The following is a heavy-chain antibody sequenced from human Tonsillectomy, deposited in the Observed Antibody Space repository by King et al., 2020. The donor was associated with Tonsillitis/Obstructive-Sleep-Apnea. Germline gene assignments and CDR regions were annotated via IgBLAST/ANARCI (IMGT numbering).Heavy chain of an antibody. J-gene: IGHJ4*02. V-gene: IGHV4-39*01. Sequence: QLQESGPGLVKPSETLSLTCTVSGGSISSRGYYWGWLRQPPGKGLEWIGRIYYSGSSYYNPSLKSRVTISVDPSKNQFSLKLSSVTAADTAVYYCARQKTYYDFWSGYYTGIFDYWGQGTLVTVSS. CDR3: ARQKTYYDFWSGYYTGIFDY. D-gene: IGHD3-3*01. CDR2: IYYSGSS. CDR1: GGSISSRGYY.